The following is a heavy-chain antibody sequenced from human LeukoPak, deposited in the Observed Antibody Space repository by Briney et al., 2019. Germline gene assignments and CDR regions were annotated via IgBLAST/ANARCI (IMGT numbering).Heavy chain of an antibody. CDR3: ARVDQGYSYAVNFDY. J-gene: IGHJ4*02. V-gene: IGHV3-48*03. D-gene: IGHD5-18*01. Sequence: PGGSLRLPCQAPGLTYISHELNWVGRPPGKGLGGVSYISSSGSTIYYADSVKGRFTISRDNAKNSLYLQMNSLRAEDTAVYYCARVDQGYSYAVNFDYWGQGTLVTVSS. CDR2: ISSSGSTI. CDR1: GLTYISHE.